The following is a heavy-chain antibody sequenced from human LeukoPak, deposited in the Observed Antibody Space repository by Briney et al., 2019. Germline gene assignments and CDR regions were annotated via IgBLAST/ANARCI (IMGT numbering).Heavy chain of an antibody. J-gene: IGHJ5*02. CDR1: GGSISSYY. Sequence: SETLSLTCTVSGGSISSYYWSWIRQPPGKGLEWIGYIYYSGSTNYNPSLKSRVTISVDTSKNQFSLKLSSVTAADTAVYYCARDMRGQSSSWYGWFDPWGQGTLVTVSS. V-gene: IGHV4-59*01. CDR3: ARDMRGQSSSWYGWFDP. D-gene: IGHD6-13*01. CDR2: IYYSGST.